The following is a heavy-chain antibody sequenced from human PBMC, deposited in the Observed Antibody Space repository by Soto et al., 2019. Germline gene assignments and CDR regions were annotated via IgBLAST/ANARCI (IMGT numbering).Heavy chain of an antibody. J-gene: IGHJ4*02. CDR2: ISSNGGST. CDR1: GFTFSSYA. CDR3: VKDTDLGYSYGSKHPFDY. Sequence: GGSLRLSCSASGFTFSSYAMHWVRQAPGKGLEYVSAISSNGGSTYYADSVKGRFTISRDNSKNTLYLQMSSLRAEDTAVYYCVKDTDLGYSYGSKHPFDYWGQGTRVTVSS. D-gene: IGHD5-18*01. V-gene: IGHV3-64D*08.